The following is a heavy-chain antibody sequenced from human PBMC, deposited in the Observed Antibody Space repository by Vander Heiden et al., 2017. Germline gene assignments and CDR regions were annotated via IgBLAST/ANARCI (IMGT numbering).Heavy chain of an antibody. V-gene: IGHV3-23*01. CDR2: ISASGDGT. D-gene: IGHD2-21*01. CDR3: TNPVGDSTGMDV. J-gene: IGHJ6*02. CDR1: GFTFSSYA. Sequence: EGQLLESGGGLVQPGASVRLSCATSGFTFSSYALSWVRQAPGKVREWIAGISASGDGTNYADSVKGRFTISRDRSERTLSLEMNSLRADDTAVYYCTNPVGDSTGMDVWGQGTTVTVSS.